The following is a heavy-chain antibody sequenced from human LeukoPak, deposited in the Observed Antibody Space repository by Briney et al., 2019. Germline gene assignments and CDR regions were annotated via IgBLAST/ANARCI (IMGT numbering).Heavy chain of an antibody. V-gene: IGHV4-39*07. CDR2: IHYSGST. CDR3: ARRDGYCSSSSCYFARFDP. CDR1: GGSISSSSYY. J-gene: IGHJ5*02. D-gene: IGHD2-2*01. Sequence: SETLSLTCTVSGGSISSSSYYWGWIRQPPGKGLEWIGSIHYSGSTYYKPSLKSRVTVSVDTSKNQFSLKLSSVTAADTAVYHCARRDGYCSSSSCYFARFDPWGQGTLVTVSS.